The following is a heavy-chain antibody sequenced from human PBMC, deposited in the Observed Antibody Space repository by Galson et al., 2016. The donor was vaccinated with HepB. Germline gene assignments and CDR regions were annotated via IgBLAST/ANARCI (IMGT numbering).Heavy chain of an antibody. V-gene: IGHV1-18*04. CDR3: VRDRKTFYYDRSGVWYLDY. CDR1: GYTFTSYG. J-gene: IGHJ4*02. Sequence: SVKVSCKASGYTFTSYGISWVRQAPEQGLEWMGWISPYNGNTMYAQQLQGRVAMTTDTSTNTAYMELTSLRSDDTAVYYCVRDRKTFYYDRSGVWYLDYWGQGTQVTVSS. CDR2: ISPYNGNT. D-gene: IGHD3-22*01.